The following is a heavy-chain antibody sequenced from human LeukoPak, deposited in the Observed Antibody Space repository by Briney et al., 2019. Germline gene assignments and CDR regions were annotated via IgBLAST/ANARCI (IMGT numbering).Heavy chain of an antibody. Sequence: SETLSLTCIVSGGSISSYYWSWLRQPPGKGLEWIGYIYTSGSTSYNPSLKSRVTISVDTSKNQFSLKLSSVTAADTAVYYCARDKRGSGEYPSWDYYYMDVWGKGTTVTVSS. CDR2: IYTSGST. V-gene: IGHV4-59*01. CDR1: GGSISSYY. J-gene: IGHJ6*03. CDR3: ARDKRGSGEYPSWDYYYMDV. D-gene: IGHD3-10*01.